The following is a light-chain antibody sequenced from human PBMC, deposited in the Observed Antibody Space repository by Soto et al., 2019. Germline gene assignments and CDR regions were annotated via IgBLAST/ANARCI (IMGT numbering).Light chain of an antibody. V-gene: IGLV2-14*01. CDR2: DVS. Sequence: QSALTQPASVSGSPGQSITISCTGTSSDVGGYNYVSWYQQHPGKAPKLMIYDVSNRPSGVSNRFSGSKSGNTASLTISGRQDGDEADYYCSSYTRSSTYLVFGGGTKLTVL. CDR3: SSYTRSSTYLV. J-gene: IGLJ2*01. CDR1: SSDVGGYNY.